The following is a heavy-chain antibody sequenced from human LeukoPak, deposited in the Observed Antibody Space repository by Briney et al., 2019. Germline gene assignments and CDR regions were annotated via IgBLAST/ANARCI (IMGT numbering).Heavy chain of an antibody. CDR2: IYHSGST. CDR3: ARAPTGLIGLLDY. CDR1: GGSISSGGYS. Sequence: SETLSLTCAVSGGSISSGGYSWSWIRQPPGKGLEWIGYIYHSGSTYYNPSLKSRVTISVDRSKNQFSLKLSSVTAADTAVYYCARAPTGLIGLLDYWGQGTLVTVSS. V-gene: IGHV4-30-2*01. J-gene: IGHJ4*02.